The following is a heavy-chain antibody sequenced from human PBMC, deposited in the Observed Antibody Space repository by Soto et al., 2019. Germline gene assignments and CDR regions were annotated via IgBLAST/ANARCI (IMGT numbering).Heavy chain of an antibody. D-gene: IGHD3-10*01. CDR3: AKDLLSMVRGVIKEIDY. CDR2: ISYDGSNK. Sequence: QVQLVESGGGVVQPGRSLRLSCAASGFTFSNYGMHWVRQAPGKGLEWVALISYDGSNKYYADSVKVRFTISRDNSKNTLSLQMNSLRAEDTAVYYCAKDLLSMVRGVIKEIDYWGQGTLVTVSS. V-gene: IGHV3-30*18. CDR1: GFTFSNYG. J-gene: IGHJ4*02.